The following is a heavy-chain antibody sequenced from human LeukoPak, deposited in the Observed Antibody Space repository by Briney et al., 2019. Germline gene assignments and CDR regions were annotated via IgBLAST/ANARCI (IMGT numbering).Heavy chain of an antibody. D-gene: IGHD2-2*01. J-gene: IGHJ4*02. CDR3: ARTRSCSSTSCYVDY. CDR2: IKQDGSEK. V-gene: IGHV3-7*03. Sequence: GGSLRLSCAASGFSFSSYWMTWVRQAPGKGLEWVANIKQDGSEKYYVDSVMGRFTISRDNAKNSLYLQMNSLRAEDTAVYYCARTRSCSSTSCYVDYWGQGTLVTVSS. CDR1: GFSFSSYW.